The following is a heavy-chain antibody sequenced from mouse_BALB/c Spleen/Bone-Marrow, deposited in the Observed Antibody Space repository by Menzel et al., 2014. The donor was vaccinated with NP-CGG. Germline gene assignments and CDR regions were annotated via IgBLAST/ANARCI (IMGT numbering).Heavy chain of an antibody. J-gene: IGHJ3*01. CDR1: GYTLTSYW. CDR2: IYPGDGDS. Sequence: VQVVESGAELARPGASVKLSCKASGYTLTSYWMQWVKQRPGQDLEWIGAIYPGDGDSRYTQKSKGKATLTADRSSSTAFMQLSRLASEDSAVYYGGREVDSYYWGQGTLVTVSA. CDR3: GREVDSYY. D-gene: IGHD2-12*01. V-gene: IGHV1-87*01.